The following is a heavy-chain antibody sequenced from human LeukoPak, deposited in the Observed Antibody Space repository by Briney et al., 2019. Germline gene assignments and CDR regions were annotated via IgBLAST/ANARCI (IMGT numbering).Heavy chain of an antibody. V-gene: IGHV1-69*13. CDR2: IIPIFGTA. CDR1: GGTFSSYA. D-gene: IGHD3-16*01. CDR3: ARAQIMRGLYYFDY. J-gene: IGHJ4*02. Sequence: GASVKVSCKASGGTFSSYAISWVRQAPGQGLEWMGGIIPIFGTANYAQKFQGRVTITADECTSTAYMELSSLRSEDTAVYYCARAQIMRGLYYFDYWGQGTPVTVSS.